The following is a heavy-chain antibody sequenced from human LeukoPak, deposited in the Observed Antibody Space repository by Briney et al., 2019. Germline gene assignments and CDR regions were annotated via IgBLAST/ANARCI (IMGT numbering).Heavy chain of an antibody. V-gene: IGHV4-59*01. J-gene: IGHJ4*02. CDR2: IYYSGST. Sequence: PSETLSLTCTVSGGSISSYYWSWIRQPPGKGLEWIGYIYYSGSTNYNPSLKSRVTISVDTSKNQFSLKLSSVTAAGTAVYYCARSRSGSYIDYWGQGTLVTVSS. D-gene: IGHD1-14*01. CDR1: GGSISSYY. CDR3: ARSRSGSYIDY.